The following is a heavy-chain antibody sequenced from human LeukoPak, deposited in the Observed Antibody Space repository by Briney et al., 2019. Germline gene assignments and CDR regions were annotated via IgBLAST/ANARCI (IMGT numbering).Heavy chain of an antibody. D-gene: IGHD4-23*01. CDR3: ARDYGGNSVY. J-gene: IGHJ4*02. Sequence: GGSLRLSCAASGFTFSSYWMSWVRQAPGKGLEWVANIKEDGSEKYYVDSVKGRFSISRDNAKNPLYLQMSSLRAEDTAMYYCARDYGGNSVYWGQGTLVTVSS. CDR2: IKEDGSEK. CDR1: GFTFSSYW. V-gene: IGHV3-7*01.